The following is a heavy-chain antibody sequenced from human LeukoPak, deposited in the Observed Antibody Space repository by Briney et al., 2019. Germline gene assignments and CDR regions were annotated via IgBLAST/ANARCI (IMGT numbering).Heavy chain of an antibody. CDR1: GFTFSSYG. D-gene: IGHD6-13*01. J-gene: IGHJ6*03. V-gene: IGHV3-30*02. CDR3: AKVRIAAAGVYYYYYMDV. CDR2: IRYDGSNK. Sequence: PGGSLRLSCAASGFTFSSYGMHWVRQAPGKGLEWVAFIRYDGSNKYYADSVKGRFTISRDNSKNTLYLQMNSLRAEDTAVYYCAKVRIAAAGVYYYYYMDVWGKGTTVTISS.